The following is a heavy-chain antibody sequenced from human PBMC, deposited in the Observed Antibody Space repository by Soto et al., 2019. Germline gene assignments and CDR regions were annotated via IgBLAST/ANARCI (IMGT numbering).Heavy chain of an antibody. Sequence: PGGSLRLSCAASGFTFSSYAMHWVRQAPGKGLEWVAVISYDGSNKYYADSVKGRFTISRDNSKNTLYLQMNSLRAEDTAVYYCASAPYYYDGSGYYSFDYWGQGFLVTVSS. D-gene: IGHD3-22*01. CDR1: GFTFSSYA. CDR3: ASAPYYYDGSGYYSFDY. V-gene: IGHV3-30-3*01. J-gene: IGHJ4*02. CDR2: ISYDGSNK.